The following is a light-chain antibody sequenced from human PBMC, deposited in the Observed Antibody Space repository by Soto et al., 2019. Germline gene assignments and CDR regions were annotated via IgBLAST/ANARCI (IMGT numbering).Light chain of an antibody. CDR1: QSVSSSY. Sequence: IVLTQSPGTLSLSPGERATLSWRASQSVSSSYLAWYQQKPGQAPRLLIYGASNRATGIPARFGGSGSGTDFTLTISSLEPEDFAVYYCQQRSSWPWTFGQGTKVDI. CDR2: GAS. CDR3: QQRSSWPWT. J-gene: IGKJ1*01. V-gene: IGKV3D-20*02.